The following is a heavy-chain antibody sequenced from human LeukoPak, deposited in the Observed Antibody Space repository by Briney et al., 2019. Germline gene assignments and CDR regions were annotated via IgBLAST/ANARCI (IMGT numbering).Heavy chain of an antibody. D-gene: IGHD3-16*01. V-gene: IGHV3-7*03. CDR2: IKNDGSES. CDR3: AREGGLGSFDP. CDR1: GFNFRDHW. Sequence: PGGSLRLSCAVSGFNFRDHWMDWVRQAPGKGLEWVGHIKNDGSESYYVDSLKGRFSISRDNSKNTLYLQMNSLRAEDTAVYYCAREGGLGSFDPWGQGTLVTVFS. J-gene: IGHJ5*02.